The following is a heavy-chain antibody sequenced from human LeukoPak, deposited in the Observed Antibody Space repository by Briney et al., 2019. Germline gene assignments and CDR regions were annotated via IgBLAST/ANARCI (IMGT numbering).Heavy chain of an antibody. V-gene: IGHV3-15*01. D-gene: IGHD2-21*02. CDR2: IKSKTDGGTT. Sequence: PGGCLRLSCAASGFTFSNAWMSWVRQAPGKGLEWVGRIKSKTDGGTTDYAAPVKGRFTISRDDSKNTLYLQMNSLKTEDTAVYYCTTPTYCGGDCDDAFDIWGQGTMVTVSS. CDR3: TTPTYCGGDCDDAFDI. J-gene: IGHJ3*02. CDR1: GFTFSNAW.